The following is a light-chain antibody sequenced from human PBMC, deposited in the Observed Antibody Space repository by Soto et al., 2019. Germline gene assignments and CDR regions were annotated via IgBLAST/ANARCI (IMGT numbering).Light chain of an antibody. CDR3: HYYDDSPPFP. Sequence: EIVLTQSPGTLSLSPGERATFSCRASQSVNSWFLAWYQQKPGQALRLLIYGASSRATGIPDRFSGSGSGTDFTLTISRLEPEDFAVYYCHYYDDSPPFPFGPGTKLDIK. CDR1: QSVNSWF. J-gene: IGKJ3*01. CDR2: GAS. V-gene: IGKV3-20*01.